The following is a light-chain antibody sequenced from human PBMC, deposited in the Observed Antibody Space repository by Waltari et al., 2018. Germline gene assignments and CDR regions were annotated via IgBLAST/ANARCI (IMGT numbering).Light chain of an antibody. CDR1: SGSIAINL. V-gene: IGLV6-57*04. Sequence: FMLTQPHSLSASPGKTVIISCTRDSGSIAINLVQSSQQRPGSAPPTIIFADNQRPSGAPDRFSGSIDRSYNSASLTISGLKPEDEADYYCQSYDDDIKGVFGGGTKLTVL. CDR2: ADN. J-gene: IGLJ3*02. CDR3: QSYDDDIKGV.